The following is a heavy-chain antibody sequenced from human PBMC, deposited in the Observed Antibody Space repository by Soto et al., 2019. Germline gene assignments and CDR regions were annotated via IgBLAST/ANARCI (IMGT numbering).Heavy chain of an antibody. CDR2: TYYRSKWYN. CDR3: ARDLKKIWFGELSYAFDI. Sequence: SQTLSLTCAISGDSVSSNSAAWNWIRQSPSRGLEWLGRTYYRSKWYNDYAVSVKSRITINPDTSKNQFSLQLNSVTPEDTAVYYCARDLKKIWFGELSYAFDIWGQGTMVTVS. CDR1: GDSVSSNSAA. D-gene: IGHD3-10*01. V-gene: IGHV6-1*01. J-gene: IGHJ3*02.